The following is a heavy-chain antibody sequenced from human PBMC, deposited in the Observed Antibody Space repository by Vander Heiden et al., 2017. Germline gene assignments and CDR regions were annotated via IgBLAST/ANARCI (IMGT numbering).Heavy chain of an antibody. V-gene: IGHV2-5*02. J-gene: IGHJ4*02. Sequence: QITLKESGPTLVKPTQTLTLTCTFSGFSLTTAAATVGWIRQPPGKALEWLALIYWDDDKRYIPSLSSRLTITKDTSKNQVVLTMTNMDPVDTATYYCAHGWGTAAGDFFDYWGQGTLVTVSS. CDR1: GFSLTTAAAT. CDR2: IYWDDDK. D-gene: IGHD6-13*01. CDR3: AHGWGTAAGDFFDY.